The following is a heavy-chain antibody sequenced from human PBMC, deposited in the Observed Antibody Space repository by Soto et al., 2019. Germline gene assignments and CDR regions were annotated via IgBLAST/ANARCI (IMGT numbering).Heavy chain of an antibody. V-gene: IGHV1-69*01. J-gene: IGHJ6*02. CDR2: IIPIFGTA. CDR3: ARDLSQYSYGYYYYYGMDV. CDR1: GGTFSSYA. D-gene: IGHD5-18*01. Sequence: QVQLVQSGAEVKKPGSSVKVSCKASGGTFSSYAISWVRQAPGQGLEWMGGIIPIFGTANYAQKFQGRVTITADESTNTAYMELSSLRSEDTAVYYCARDLSQYSYGYYYYYGMDVWGQGTTVTVSS.